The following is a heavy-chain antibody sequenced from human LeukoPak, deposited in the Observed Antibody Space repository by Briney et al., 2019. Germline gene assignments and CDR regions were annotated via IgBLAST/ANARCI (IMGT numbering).Heavy chain of an antibody. D-gene: IGHD6-13*01. CDR3: ARGTIAAAGYYYFDY. CDR1: GFTFSSYW. Sequence: AGGSLRLSCAASGFTFSSYWMSWVRQAPGKGLEWVANIKQDGSEKYYVDSVKGRFTISRDNAKNSLYLQRNSLRAEDTAVYYCARGTIAAAGYYYFDYWGQGTQVTVSS. CDR2: IKQDGSEK. J-gene: IGHJ4*02. V-gene: IGHV3-7*04.